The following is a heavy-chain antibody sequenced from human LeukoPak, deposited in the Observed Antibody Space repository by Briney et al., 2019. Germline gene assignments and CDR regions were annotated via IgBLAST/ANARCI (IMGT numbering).Heavy chain of an antibody. CDR1: GFTFSSYS. CDR3: ARGRGVWFGESHAFDI. D-gene: IGHD3-10*01. J-gene: IGHJ3*02. V-gene: IGHV3-21*01. CDR2: ISSSSSSI. Sequence: GGSLRLSCAASGFTFSSYSMNWVRQAPGKGLEGVSSISSSSSSIHYADSVRGRFTISRDNAKNSLSLQMNSLRAEDTAVYYCARGRGVWFGESHAFDIWGQGTMVTVSS.